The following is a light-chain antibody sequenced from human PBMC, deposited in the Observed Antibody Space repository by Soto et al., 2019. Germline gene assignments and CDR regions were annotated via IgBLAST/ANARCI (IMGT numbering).Light chain of an antibody. J-gene: IGLJ2*01. CDR3: SSYTSFSTLV. Sequence: QSALTQPASVSGSPGQSITISCTGTSSDVGGYNFVSWYQQHPGKAPKLMIYEVSNRPSGVSNRFSGSKSGNTASLTISGLKAEDEADYYCSSYTSFSTLVFGGGTKVTVL. CDR1: SSDVGGYNF. V-gene: IGLV2-14*01. CDR2: EVS.